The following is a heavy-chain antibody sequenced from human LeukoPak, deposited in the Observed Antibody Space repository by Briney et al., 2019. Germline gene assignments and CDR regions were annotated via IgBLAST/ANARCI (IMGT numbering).Heavy chain of an antibody. CDR2: ISSSSSYI. CDR1: GGSISSSSYY. CDR3: ARDPRRSQDDY. Sequence: ETLSLTCTVSGGSISSSSYYWGWVRQAPGKGLEWVSSISSSSSYIYYADSVKGRFTISRDNAKNSLYLQMNSLRAEDTAVYYCARDPRRSQDDYWGQGTLVTVSS. V-gene: IGHV3-21*01. J-gene: IGHJ4*02.